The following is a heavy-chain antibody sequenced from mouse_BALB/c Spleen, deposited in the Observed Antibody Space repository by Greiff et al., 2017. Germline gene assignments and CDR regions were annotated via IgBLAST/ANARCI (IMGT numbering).Heavy chain of an antibody. J-gene: IGHJ4*01. CDR2: INPSSGYT. V-gene: IGHV1-4*01. CDR1: GYTFTSYT. D-gene: IGHD2-3*01. Sequence: QVQLQQSGAELARPGASVKMSCKASGYTFTSYTMHWVKQRPGQGLEWIGYINPSSGYTNYNQKFKDKATLTADKSSSTAYMQLSSLTSEDSAVYYCARGWLLRSYAMDYWGQGTSVTVSS. CDR3: ARGWLLRSYAMDY.